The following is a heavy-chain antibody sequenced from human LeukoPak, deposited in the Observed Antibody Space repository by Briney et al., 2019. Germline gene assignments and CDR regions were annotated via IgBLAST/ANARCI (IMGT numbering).Heavy chain of an antibody. V-gene: IGHV3-21*01. CDR1: GFTFSSYN. CDR2: ITSTSTYI. D-gene: IGHD6-6*01. Sequence: PGGSLRLSRTASGFTFSSYNMNWVRQAPGKGLEWVSTITSTSTYIAYADSVKGRFTISRDNADNSVYLQMNSLRADDTAVYYCAKERPHGMDVWGQGTSVTVSS. J-gene: IGHJ6*02. CDR3: AKERPHGMDV.